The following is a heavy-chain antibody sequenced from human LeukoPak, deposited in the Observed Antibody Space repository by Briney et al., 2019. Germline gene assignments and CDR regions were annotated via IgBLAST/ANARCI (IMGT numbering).Heavy chain of an antibody. CDR2: ISSSGNTI. CDR3: ARDYDSGGLDAFDI. CDR1: GFTFSNYE. Sequence: GGSLRLSCVASGFTFSNYEMNLVRQAPGKGLEWVSYISSSGNTIKYADSVKGRFTISRDNAKNSLFLQMNTLRAEDTALYYCARDYDSGGLDAFDIWGQGTLVTVSS. D-gene: IGHD3-22*01. J-gene: IGHJ3*02. V-gene: IGHV3-48*03.